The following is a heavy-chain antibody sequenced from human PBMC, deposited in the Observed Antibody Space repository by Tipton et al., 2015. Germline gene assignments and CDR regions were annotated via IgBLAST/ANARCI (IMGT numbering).Heavy chain of an antibody. CDR2: ISNSRYSI. D-gene: IGHD3-22*01. J-gene: IGHJ4*02. CDR1: GFTFSSYS. Sequence: SLRLSCTASGFTFSSYSMNWVRQAPGKGLEWVSYISNSRYSIYYADSVKGRFTISRDNAGNSLYLQMNSLRDEDTAVYYCARGRYDSNIPYFFDSWGQGTLVTVSS. CDR3: ARGRYDSNIPYFFDS. V-gene: IGHV3-48*02.